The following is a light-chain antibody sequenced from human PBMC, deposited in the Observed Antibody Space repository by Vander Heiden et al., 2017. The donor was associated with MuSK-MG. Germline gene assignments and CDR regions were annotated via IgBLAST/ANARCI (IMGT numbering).Light chain of an antibody. CDR1: KLGDKY. J-gene: IGLJ3*02. CDR3: QAWNSRTVV. CDR2: QDD. V-gene: IGLV3-1*01. Sequence: SYELTQPPSVSVSPGQTATITGSGDKLGDKYACWYQQRPGQSPGWGIYQDDKRPAGIPERFSGSNSGKTATLTISGTQAMDESDYYCQAWNSRTVVFGGGSKLTVL.